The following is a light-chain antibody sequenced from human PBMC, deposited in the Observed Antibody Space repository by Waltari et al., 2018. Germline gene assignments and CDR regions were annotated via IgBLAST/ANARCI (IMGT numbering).Light chain of an antibody. CDR3: ISYTTSDTMI. V-gene: IGLV2-14*03. CDR1: SSDVGAYNY. CDR2: DVS. Sequence: QSALTQPASVSGSPGQSITISCPGTSSDVGAYNYVSWYQQHPCKVPKLIIYDVSHRPSGVSFRFSGSKSDNTASLTISGLQAEDEADYYCISYTTSDTMIFGGGTKLTVL. J-gene: IGLJ2*01.